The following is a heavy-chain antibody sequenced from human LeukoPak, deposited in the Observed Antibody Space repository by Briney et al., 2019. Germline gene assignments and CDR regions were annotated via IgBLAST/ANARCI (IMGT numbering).Heavy chain of an antibody. J-gene: IGHJ4*02. Sequence: GGSLRLSLAASGFTFSSYPMTWFRQAPGKGLKWVSPISGSGGSTYYADSVKGRFTISRDNSKNTLYLQMNSLRAEDTAVYYCAKAQGSYYGDFDYWGQGTLVTVSS. D-gene: IGHD4-17*01. CDR1: GFTFSSYP. V-gene: IGHV3-23*01. CDR3: AKAQGSYYGDFDY. CDR2: ISGSGGST.